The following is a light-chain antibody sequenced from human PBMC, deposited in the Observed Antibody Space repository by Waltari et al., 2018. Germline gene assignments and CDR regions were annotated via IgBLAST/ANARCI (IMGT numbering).Light chain of an antibody. Sequence: QSVLTQPPSASGTPGQRVTLSSSRRHSTLGSNIVNCYQHVPGTAPTVVIHTSNQRPSGVPDRFSGSRSGTSASLAISGLRSEDEADYFCGAWDDSLNRYVFGTGTKVTVL. J-gene: IGLJ1*01. CDR3: GAWDDSLNRYV. CDR1: HSTLGSNI. V-gene: IGLV1-44*01. CDR2: TSN.